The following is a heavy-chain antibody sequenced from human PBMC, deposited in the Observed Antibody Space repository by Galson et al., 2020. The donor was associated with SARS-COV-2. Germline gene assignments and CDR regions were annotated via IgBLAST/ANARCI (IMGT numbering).Heavy chain of an antibody. CDR3: ATYGSGSYYPHLFDY. CDR2: IIYDGRNK. V-gene: IGHV3-30-3*01. J-gene: IGHJ4*02. CDR1: GFIFCSYA. Sequence: GGSLRLSCAASGFIFCSYATHWDRQAPGKGLEWVADIIYDGRNKYYADSVKGRFTISRDNSKNTLYLQMNSLRAEDTAVYYCATYGSGSYYPHLFDYWGQGTLVTVSS. D-gene: IGHD3-10*01.